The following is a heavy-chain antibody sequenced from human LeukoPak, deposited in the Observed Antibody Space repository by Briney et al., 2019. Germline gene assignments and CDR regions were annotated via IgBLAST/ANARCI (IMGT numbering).Heavy chain of an antibody. D-gene: IGHD5-18*01. V-gene: IGHV3-7*01. CDR2: IKQDGSEK. CDR3: XRXYTTLIRRGYSYYFDY. Sequence: GGSLRLSCAASGFTFSSYWMSWVRQAPGKGLEWVANIKQDGSEKYYVDSVKGRFTISRDNAKNSLYLQMNSLRAEDTAVYYXXRXYTTLIRRGYSYYFDYWGQGTLVTVSS. J-gene: IGHJ4*02. CDR1: GFTFSSYW.